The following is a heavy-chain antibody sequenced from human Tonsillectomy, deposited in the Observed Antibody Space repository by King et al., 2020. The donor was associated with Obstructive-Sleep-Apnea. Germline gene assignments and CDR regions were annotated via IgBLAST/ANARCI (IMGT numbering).Heavy chain of an antibody. CDR2: MLYDGGFQ. CDR3: AKGHDGSFYRAFDY. V-gene: IGHV3-30*04. J-gene: IGHJ4*02. CDR1: GCTFSSYA. D-gene: IGHD2-2*01. Sequence: VQLVELGGGVVQPGRSLRLSCVAAGCTFSSYAMNGVRRAPGEWREGVSFMLYDGGFQCYADPVKGRFTISRDNSAKTLYLQMNSLRDEDTAFYYCAKGHDGSFYRAFDYWGQGTLVTVSS.